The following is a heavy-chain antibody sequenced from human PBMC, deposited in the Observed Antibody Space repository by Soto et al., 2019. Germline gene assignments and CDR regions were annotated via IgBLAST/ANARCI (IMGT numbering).Heavy chain of an antibody. D-gene: IGHD3-10*01. J-gene: IGHJ4*02. CDR2: IGVGGGDR. CDR1: GFTFSSYA. Sequence: EVQLLESGGGLVQPGGSLRLSCAASGFTFSSYAMSWVRQAPGKGLEWVSIIGVGGGDRYYPESVKGRFTISRDNSRDTPYLEMNSLRDEDTAVYYCARVGFGELVWGQGTLVTVSS. V-gene: IGHV3-23*01. CDR3: ARVGFGELV.